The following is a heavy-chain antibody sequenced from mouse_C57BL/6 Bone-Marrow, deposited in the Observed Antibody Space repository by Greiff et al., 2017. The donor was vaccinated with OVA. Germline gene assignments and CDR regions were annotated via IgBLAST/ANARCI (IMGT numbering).Heavy chain of an antibody. V-gene: IGHV1-64*01. Sequence: QVQLQQPGAELVKPGASVKLSCKASGYTFTSYWMHWVKQRPGQGLEWIGMIHPNSGSTNYNEKFKSKATLTVDKSSSTAYMELNSLTSEDSAVYYCARIDGYYVRYWGQGTTLTVSS. D-gene: IGHD2-3*01. CDR2: IHPNSGST. CDR3: ARIDGYYVRY. CDR1: GYTFTSYW. J-gene: IGHJ2*01.